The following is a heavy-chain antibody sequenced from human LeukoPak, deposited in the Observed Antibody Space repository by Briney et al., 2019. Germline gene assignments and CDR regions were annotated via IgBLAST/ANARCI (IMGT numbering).Heavy chain of an antibody. CDR3: ARRQYGTDHDVFDI. CDR1: GYSFTSYW. CDR2: IYPGDSDT. V-gene: IGHV5-51*01. D-gene: IGHD4-17*01. J-gene: IGHJ3*02. Sequence: GESLKISCKGSGYSFTSYWIGWVRQMPWKGLEWMGIIYPGDSDTRYSPSFQGQVTISADKSFTTAYLQWSSLKASDTAMYYCARRQYGTDHDVFDIWGQGTMVTVSS.